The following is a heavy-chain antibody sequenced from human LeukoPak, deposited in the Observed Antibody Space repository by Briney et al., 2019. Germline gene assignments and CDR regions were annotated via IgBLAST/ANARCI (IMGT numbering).Heavy chain of an antibody. CDR3: ARTNFWSGH. D-gene: IGHD3-3*01. CDR1: GFTVSSNY. V-gene: IGHV3-53*01. CDR2: IYSGENP. Sequence: TGGSLRLSCAAPGFTVSSNYTSWVRQSPGKGLEWVSVIYSGENPYYADSVKGRFTISRDNSKNAVYLQMNSLRAEDTAVYYCARTNFWSGHWGQGTLVTVSS. J-gene: IGHJ4*02.